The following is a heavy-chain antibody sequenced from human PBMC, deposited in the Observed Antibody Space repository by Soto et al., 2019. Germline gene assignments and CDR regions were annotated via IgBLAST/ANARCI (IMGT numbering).Heavy chain of an antibody. CDR3: ARVAPSTSCPSSP. CDR1: GGSFSGYY. CDR2: INHSGST. Sequence: PSETLSLTCAVYGGSFSGYYWSWIRQPPGKGLEWIGEINHSGSTDYNPSLKSRVTISVDTSKNQFSLKLSSVTAADTAVYYCARVAPSTSCPSSPWGKGTTVTVSS. J-gene: IGHJ6*04. D-gene: IGHD2-2*01. V-gene: IGHV4-34*01.